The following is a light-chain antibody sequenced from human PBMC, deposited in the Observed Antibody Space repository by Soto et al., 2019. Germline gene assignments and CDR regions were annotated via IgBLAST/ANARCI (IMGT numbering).Light chain of an antibody. CDR1: QSVSSN. Sequence: EIVMTQSPANLSVSPGERATLSCRSSQSVSSNLAWYQQKPAQAPWLLIYGASTRATDIPARFSGSGSGTDFPLTISCLQSEDFAVYVCQQYNTWPPYTFGQGTMLEIK. V-gene: IGKV3D-15*01. CDR2: GAS. CDR3: QQYNTWPPYT. J-gene: IGKJ2*01.